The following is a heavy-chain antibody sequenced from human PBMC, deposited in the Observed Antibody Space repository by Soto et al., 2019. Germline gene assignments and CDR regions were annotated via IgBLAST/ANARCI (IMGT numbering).Heavy chain of an antibody. CDR2: IVVGSGNT. V-gene: IGHV1-58*01. J-gene: IGHJ6*02. CDR1: GCTFTSSG. CDR3: AADGSGSYSGDYYYYGMDV. Sequence: SVKVSLKAAGCTFTSSGVQWVRQARGQRLEWIGWIVVGSGNTNYAQKLQERVTITRDMSTSTAYMELSSRRSEDTAVYYCAADGSGSYSGDYYYYGMDVWGQGTTVTVSS. D-gene: IGHD1-26*01.